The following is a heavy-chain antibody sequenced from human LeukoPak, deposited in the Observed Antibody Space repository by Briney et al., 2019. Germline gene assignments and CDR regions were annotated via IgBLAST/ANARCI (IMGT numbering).Heavy chain of an antibody. V-gene: IGHV4-59*01. CDR1: GGSISSYY. J-gene: IGHJ4*02. CDR2: IYYSGST. Sequence: SETLSLTCSVSGGSISSYYWSWIRQPPGKGLEWIGYIYYSGSTNYNPSLKSRVTISVDTSKNQFSLRLSSVTAADTAVYYCARVTGYIVEDYFDYWGQGSLVTVSS. CDR3: ARVTGYIVEDYFDY. D-gene: IGHD3-22*01.